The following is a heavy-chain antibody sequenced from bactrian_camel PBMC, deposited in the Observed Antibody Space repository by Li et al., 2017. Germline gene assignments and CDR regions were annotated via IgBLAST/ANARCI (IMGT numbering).Heavy chain of an antibody. V-gene: IGHV3S10*01. J-gene: IGHJ4*01. Sequence: VQLVESGGGLVQPGGSLRLFCVGSGFTFSTYAMNWVRQAPGKGLEWVSRIYSDGDTYYADSVKGRFTISRDNAKKTVDLQMNSLKPEDTAVYYCVRSWGGPLALRYSTTGARGPRSPSP. CDR3: VRSWGGPLALRYSTT. CDR1: GFTFSTYA. CDR2: IYSDGDT. D-gene: IGHD1*01.